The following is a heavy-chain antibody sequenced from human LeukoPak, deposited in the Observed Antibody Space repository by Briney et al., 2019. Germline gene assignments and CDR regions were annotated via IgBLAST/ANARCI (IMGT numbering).Heavy chain of an antibody. V-gene: IGHV1-69*04. J-gene: IGHJ6*02. D-gene: IGHD2-2*01. Sequence: SVKVSRKASGGTFSSYTISWVRQAPGQGLEWMGRIIPIRGIANYAQKFQGRVTIIADKSTSTAYTELSSLRSEDTAVYYCARDPSTSHYYYGMDVWGQGTTVTVSS. CDR3: ARDPSTSHYYYGMDV. CDR2: IIPIRGIA. CDR1: GGTFSSYT.